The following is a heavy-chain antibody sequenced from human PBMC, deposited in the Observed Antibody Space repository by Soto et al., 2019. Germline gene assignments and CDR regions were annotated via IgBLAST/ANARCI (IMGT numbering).Heavy chain of an antibody. Sequence: EGSLRLSCAASGFTFSSYSMNWVRQAPGKGLEWVSSISSSSSYIYYADSVKGRFTISRDNAKNSLYLQMNSLRAEDTAVYYCARGSGDYIWGSYRYTYYFDYWGQGTLVTVSS. D-gene: IGHD3-16*02. J-gene: IGHJ4*02. V-gene: IGHV3-21*01. CDR2: ISSSSSYI. CDR1: GFTFSSYS. CDR3: ARGSGDYIWGSYRYTYYFDY.